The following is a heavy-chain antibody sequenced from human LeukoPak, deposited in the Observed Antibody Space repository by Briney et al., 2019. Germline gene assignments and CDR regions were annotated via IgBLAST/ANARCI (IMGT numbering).Heavy chain of an antibody. CDR2: ISSRSATI. D-gene: IGHD5-18*01. Sequence: GGSLRLSCAASGFTFSSYSMNWVRQAPGKGLEWVSYISSRSATIYYADSVKGRFTISRDNAKNSLYLQMNSLRAEDTAVYYCARVIEGGYSYGSYYYYMDVWGKGTTVTISS. CDR1: GFTFSSYS. J-gene: IGHJ6*03. V-gene: IGHV3-48*01. CDR3: ARVIEGGYSYGSYYYYMDV.